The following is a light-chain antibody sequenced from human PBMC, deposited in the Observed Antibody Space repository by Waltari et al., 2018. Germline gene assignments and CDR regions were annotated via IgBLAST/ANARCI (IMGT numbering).Light chain of an antibody. CDR3: QSYDSSLSGSV. CDR1: SSNIGAGYD. Sequence: QSVLTQPPSVSGAPGPRVTISCTGSSSNIGAGYDVHWYQQLPGPAPKLRIYGNRNRPSGVPDRFSGSKSGTSASLAITGLQAEDEADYYCQSYDSSLSGSVFGGGTKLTVL. V-gene: IGLV1-40*01. J-gene: IGLJ2*01. CDR2: GNR.